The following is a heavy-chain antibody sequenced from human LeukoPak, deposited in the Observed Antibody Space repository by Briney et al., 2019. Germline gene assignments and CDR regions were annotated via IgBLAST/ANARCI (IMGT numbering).Heavy chain of an antibody. CDR3: ARVDCSSTSCRYAFDI. CDR1: GYTFTGYY. J-gene: IGHJ3*02. D-gene: IGHD2-2*01. Sequence: ASVKVSCKASGYTFTGYYMHWVRQAPGQGHEWMGWINPNSGGTNYAQKFQGRVTMTRGTSISTAYMELSRLRSDDTAVYYCARVDCSSTSCRYAFDIWGQGTMVTVSS. V-gene: IGHV1-2*02. CDR2: INPNSGGT.